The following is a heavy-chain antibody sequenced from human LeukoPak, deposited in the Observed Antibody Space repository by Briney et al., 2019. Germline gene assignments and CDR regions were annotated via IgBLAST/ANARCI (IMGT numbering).Heavy chain of an antibody. Sequence: SETLSLTCAVYGGSFSGYYWSWIRQPPGKGLEWIGEINHSGSTNYNPSLKSRVTISVDTSKNQFSLKLSSVTAADTAVYYCARIGGPPFYYWGQGTLVTVSS. CDR3: ARIGGPPFYY. J-gene: IGHJ4*02. CDR1: GGSFSGYY. CDR2: INHSGST. V-gene: IGHV4-34*01. D-gene: IGHD2-15*01.